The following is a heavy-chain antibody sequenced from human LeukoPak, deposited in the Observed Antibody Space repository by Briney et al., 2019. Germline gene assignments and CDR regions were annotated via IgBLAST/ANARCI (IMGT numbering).Heavy chain of an antibody. Sequence: SETPSLTCTVSGGSINSISYYWRSIRQPPGKVLERNGSIYYRGCTYYSPSLKRQGTISVDTAKNQFSLKLGSVTAADTAGYYCARHPRPSGYDDGSGYYYYGMDVWGQGTTVTVSS. CDR2: IYYRGCT. CDR1: GGSINSISYY. J-gene: IGHJ6*02. D-gene: IGHD6-13*01. CDR3: ARHPRPSGYDDGSGYYYYGMDV. V-gene: IGHV4-39*01.